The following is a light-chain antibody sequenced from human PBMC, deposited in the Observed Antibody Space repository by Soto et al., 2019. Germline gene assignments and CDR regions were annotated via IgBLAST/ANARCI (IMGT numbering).Light chain of an antibody. CDR1: SSYIGPYDH. CDR3: AAWDDSLSGYV. Sequence: QSALTQPRSVSGSPGQSVTISCTRTSSYIGPYDHVAWYQQHPGKAPKLIIFAVSKRPSGVPDRFSGSKSGTSASLAISGLRSEDEADYYCAAWDDSLSGYVFGTGTKVTVL. V-gene: IGLV2-11*01. CDR2: AVS. J-gene: IGLJ1*01.